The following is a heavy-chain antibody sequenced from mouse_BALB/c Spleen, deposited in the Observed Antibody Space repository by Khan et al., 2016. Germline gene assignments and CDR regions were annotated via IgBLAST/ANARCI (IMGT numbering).Heavy chain of an antibody. D-gene: IGHD1-1*01. Sequence: QVQLQQSGPGLVQPSQSLSITCTVSGFSLTSYGVHWVRQSPGKGLEWLGVIRRGGSTDYNAAFMSRLSITNDNSKSQVFFKMNSLQADDTAIYYCAEDYYGSSYFDYWGQGTTLTVSS. CDR1: GFSLTSYG. V-gene: IGHV2-5*01. CDR2: IRRGGST. CDR3: AEDYYGSSYFDY. J-gene: IGHJ2*01.